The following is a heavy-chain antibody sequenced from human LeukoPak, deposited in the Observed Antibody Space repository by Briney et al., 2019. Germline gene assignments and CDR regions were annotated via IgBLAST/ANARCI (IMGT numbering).Heavy chain of an antibody. CDR3: ARAARRPGEDYYYGMDV. Sequence: SGGSLRLSCAASGFTFSSYGMHWVRQAPGKGLEWVAVISYDGSNKYYADSVKGRFTISRENAKTSLYLQMNSLRAGDTAVYYCARAARRPGEDYYYGMDVWGQGTTVTVSS. CDR2: ISYDGSNK. V-gene: IGHV3-30*03. J-gene: IGHJ6*02. D-gene: IGHD3-10*01. CDR1: GFTFSSYG.